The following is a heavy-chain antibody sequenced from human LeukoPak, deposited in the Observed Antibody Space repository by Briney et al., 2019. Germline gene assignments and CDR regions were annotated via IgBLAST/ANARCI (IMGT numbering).Heavy chain of an antibody. CDR3: AKADLGGMVRGVTGKFDY. D-gene: IGHD3-10*01. J-gene: IGHJ4*02. V-gene: IGHV3-9*01. CDR1: GFSFDVYA. CDR2: ISWNSGSI. Sequence: PGGSLRLSCAVSGFSFDVYAMHWVRQAPGKGLEWVSGISWNSGSIGYADSVKGRFTISRDNAKNSLYLQMNSLRAEDTALYYCAKADLGGMVRGVTGKFDYWGQGTLVTVSS.